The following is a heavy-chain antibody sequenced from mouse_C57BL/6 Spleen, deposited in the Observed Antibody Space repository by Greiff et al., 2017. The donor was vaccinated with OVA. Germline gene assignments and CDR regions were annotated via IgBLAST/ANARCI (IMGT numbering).Heavy chain of an antibody. D-gene: IGHD2-1*01. CDR3: ARFDGNTRNFDY. CDR1: GYTFTSYW. J-gene: IGHJ2*01. Sequence: VQLQQPGAELVKPGASVKMSCKASGYTFTSYWITWVKQRPGQGLEWIGDIYPGSGSTNYNEKFKSKATLTVDSSSSTAYMQLSSLTSEDSAVYYCARFDGNTRNFDYWGQGTTLTVSS. CDR2: IYPGSGST. V-gene: IGHV1-55*01.